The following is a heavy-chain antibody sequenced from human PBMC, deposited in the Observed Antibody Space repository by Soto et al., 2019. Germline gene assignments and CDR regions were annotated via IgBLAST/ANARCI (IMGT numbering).Heavy chain of an antibody. Sequence: QVQLVQSGAEVKKPGSSVKVSCKASGGTFSSYAISWVRQAPGQGLEWMGGIIPIFGTANYAQKFQGRVTXXAXEXXRTAYLEPSSLRSEDTAVYYCASGSGYCDGFSRHYWGQGTMVTVSS. V-gene: IGHV1-69*12. CDR2: IIPIFGTA. CDR1: GGTFSSYA. J-gene: IGHJ4*02. D-gene: IGHD5-18*01. CDR3: ASGSGYCDGFSRHY.